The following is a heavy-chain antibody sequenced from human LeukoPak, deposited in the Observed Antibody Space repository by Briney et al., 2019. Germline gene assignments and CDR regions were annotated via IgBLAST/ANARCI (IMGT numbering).Heavy chain of an antibody. CDR2: ISGSGGST. J-gene: IGHJ4*02. CDR3: AKDFLPSTGIFDY. CDR1: GFTFGSYA. V-gene: IGHV3-23*01. D-gene: IGHD1-1*01. Sequence: GGSLRLSCAASGFTFGSYAMSWVRQAPGKGLEWVSAISGSGGSTYYADSVKGRFTISRDNSKNTLYLQMNSLRAEDTAVYYCAKDFLPSTGIFDYWGQGTLVTVSS.